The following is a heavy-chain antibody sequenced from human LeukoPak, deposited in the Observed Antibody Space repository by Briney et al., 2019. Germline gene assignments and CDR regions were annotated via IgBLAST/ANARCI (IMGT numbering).Heavy chain of an antibody. CDR1: GFSFSGHW. D-gene: IGHD4-23*01. V-gene: IGHV3-9*01. J-gene: IGHJ4*02. CDR2: ISWNSGSI. CDR3: AKGDSYGGNSNFDY. Sequence: GGSLRLSCTASGFSFSGHWMHWARQLPGKGLEWVSGISWNSGSIDYADSVKGRFTISRDNAKNSLYLQMNSLRAEDTALYYCAKGDSYGGNSNFDYWGQGTLVTVSS.